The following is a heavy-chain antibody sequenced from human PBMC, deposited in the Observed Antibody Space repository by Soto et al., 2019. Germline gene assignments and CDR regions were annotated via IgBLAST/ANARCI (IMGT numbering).Heavy chain of an antibody. CDR2: ISAYNGKT. CDR3: ARDIDTDLGVPSGWFDP. CDR1: GYTFTSYG. D-gene: IGHD3-16*01. J-gene: IGHJ5*02. V-gene: IGHV1-18*01. Sequence: QVQLVQSGAEVKKPGASVKVSCKASGYTFTSYGITWVRQAPGQGLEWMGWISAYNGKTNYAEKLQCRVTMTTTTTTSTVKWERKSRRSDDTAGYYCARDIDTDLGVPSGWFDPWGQGTLVTVSS.